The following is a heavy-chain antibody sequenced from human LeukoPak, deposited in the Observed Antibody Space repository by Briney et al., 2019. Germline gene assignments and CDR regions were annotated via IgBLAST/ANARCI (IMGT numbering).Heavy chain of an antibody. J-gene: IGHJ4*02. CDR1: GFTFDHYA. D-gene: IGHD2-15*01. Sequence: GGSLRLSCAASGFTFDHYAMHWVRQAPGKGLEWVSLISWSGGTTYYADSVKGRFTISRDNSKNSLYLQMNSLRTEDTALYYCAKDLLGVARSYFDFWGQGSLVTVSS. V-gene: IGHV3-43*02. CDR3: AKDLLGVARSYFDF. CDR2: ISWSGGTT.